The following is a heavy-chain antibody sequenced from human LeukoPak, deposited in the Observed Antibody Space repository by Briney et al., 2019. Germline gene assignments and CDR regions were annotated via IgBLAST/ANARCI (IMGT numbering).Heavy chain of an antibody. CDR2: IYYSGST. J-gene: IGHJ4*02. CDR1: GGSISSSSYY. V-gene: IGHV4-39*01. Sequence: SETLSLTCTVSGGSISSSSYYWGWIRQPPGKGLEWIGSIYYSGSTYYNPSLKSRVTISVDTSKNQFSLKLSSVTAADTAVYYCARPVPHYYDSSGAYDYWGQGTLVTVSS. D-gene: IGHD3-22*01. CDR3: ARPVPHYYDSSGAYDY.